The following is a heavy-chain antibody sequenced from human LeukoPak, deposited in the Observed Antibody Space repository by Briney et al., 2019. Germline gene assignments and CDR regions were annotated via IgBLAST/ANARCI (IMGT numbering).Heavy chain of an antibody. CDR1: GFTVSSNY. CDR3: ARNLYYYDSSGYFYY. V-gene: IGHV3-66*02. CDR2: IYTGGST. J-gene: IGHJ4*02. D-gene: IGHD3-22*01. Sequence: PGGSLRLSCAASGFTVSSNYMSWVRQAPGKGLEWVSAIYTGGSTYYADSVTGRFTISRDNSKNTLYLQMNSLRAEDTAVYYCARNLYYYDSSGYFYYGGQGTLVTVSS.